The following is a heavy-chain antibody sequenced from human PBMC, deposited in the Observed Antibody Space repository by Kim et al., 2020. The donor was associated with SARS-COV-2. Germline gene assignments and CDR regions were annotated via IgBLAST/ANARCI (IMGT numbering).Heavy chain of an antibody. CDR3: ARRGWGSPSTSYFDY. J-gene: IGHJ4*02. D-gene: IGHD7-27*01. V-gene: IGHV4-39*01. Sequence: SETLSLTCTVSAGSISSGSYYWDWIRQPPGKGLECIGTIYYSGSTFYNPSLKSRVTISVDTSKNQFSLKLRSVTAADTAVYYCARRGWGSPSTSYFDYWGQGALVTVSS. CDR2: IYYSGST. CDR1: AGSISSGSYY.